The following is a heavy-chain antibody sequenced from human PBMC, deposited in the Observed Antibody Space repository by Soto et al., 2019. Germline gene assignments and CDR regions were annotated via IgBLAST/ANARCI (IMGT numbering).Heavy chain of an antibody. J-gene: IGHJ4*02. V-gene: IGHV4-59*11. Sequence: QVQLQESGPGLVKPSETLSLTCTVSGGSISSHYWSWIRQPPGKGLEWIGYIYYSGSTNYNPSLKSRVTISVDTSKNQFSLKLSSVTAAGTAVYYCARDFGPGDGYNLCYWGQGTLVTVSS. CDR1: GGSISSHY. CDR3: ARDFGPGDGYNLCY. D-gene: IGHD5-12*01. CDR2: IYYSGST.